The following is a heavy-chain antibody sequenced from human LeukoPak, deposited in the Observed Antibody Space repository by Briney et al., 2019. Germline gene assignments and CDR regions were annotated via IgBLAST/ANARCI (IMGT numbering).Heavy chain of an antibody. V-gene: IGHV3-23*01. CDR2: ISGSGGST. Sequence: SGGSLRLSCAASGFTFSSYAMSWVRQAPGKGLEWVSAISGSGGSTYYADSVRGRFTISRDNSKNTLYLQMNSLRAEDTAVYYCAKDRPEGEWEPSSQFDYWGQGTLVTVSS. CDR1: GFTFSSYA. J-gene: IGHJ4*02. CDR3: AKDRPEGEWEPSSQFDY. D-gene: IGHD1-26*01.